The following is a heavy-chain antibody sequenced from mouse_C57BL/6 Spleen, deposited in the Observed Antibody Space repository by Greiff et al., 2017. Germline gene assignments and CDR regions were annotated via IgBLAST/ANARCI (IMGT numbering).Heavy chain of an antibody. CDR3: AREPFITTVVAYDY. J-gene: IGHJ2*01. CDR2: IDPSDSET. V-gene: IGHV1-52*01. CDR1: GYTFTSYW. D-gene: IGHD1-1*01. Sequence: VQLQQPGAELVRPGSSVKLSCKASGYTFTSYWMHWVKQRPIQGLEWIGNIDPSDSETHSNQKFKDKATLTVDKSSSTAYMQLSSLTSENSAVYYCAREPFITTVVAYDYWGQGTTLTVSS.